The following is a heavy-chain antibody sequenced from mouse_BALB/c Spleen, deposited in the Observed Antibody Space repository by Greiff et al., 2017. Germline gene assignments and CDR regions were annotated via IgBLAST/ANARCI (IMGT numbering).Heavy chain of an antibody. CDR2: IDPANGNT. CDR1: GFNINDTY. CDR3: ARGYYGNYGLAY. Sequence: EVQLHQSGAELVKPGASVKLSCTASGFNINDTYMHWVKQRPEQGLEWIGRIDPANGNTKYDPKFQGKATITADTSSNTAYLQLSSLTSEDTAVYYGARGYYGNYGLAYWGQGTLVTVSA. J-gene: IGHJ3*01. V-gene: IGHV14-3*02. D-gene: IGHD2-1*01.